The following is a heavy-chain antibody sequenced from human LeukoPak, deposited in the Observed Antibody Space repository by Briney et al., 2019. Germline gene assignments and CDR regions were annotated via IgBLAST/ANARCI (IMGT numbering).Heavy chain of an antibody. CDR3: VKERSAAADY. J-gene: IGHJ4*02. D-gene: IGHD6-13*01. CDR2: ISSNGGTT. V-gene: IGHV3-64D*09. CDR1: GFILSSYA. Sequence: PGGSLRLSCSASGFILSSYAMHWVRQAPGKGLEYVSAISSNGGTTFYADSVKGRFTISRDNSKNTLYLQMSSLRAEDTAVYYCVKERSAAADYWGQGTLVTVSS.